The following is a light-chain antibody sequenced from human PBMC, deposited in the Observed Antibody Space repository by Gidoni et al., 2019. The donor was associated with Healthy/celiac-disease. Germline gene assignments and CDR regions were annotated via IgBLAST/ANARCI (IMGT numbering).Light chain of an antibody. Sequence: QSALTQPASVSASPGQPITISCTGTSSDVGSYNLVSWYQQPPGKAPKLMIYEASKRPSGVSTRFSGSQSGNTASLTISGLHAEDEADYYCCSYAGSSTFVVFGGGTKLTVL. CDR3: CSYAGSSTFVV. V-gene: IGLV2-23*02. J-gene: IGLJ2*01. CDR2: EAS. CDR1: SSDVGSYNL.